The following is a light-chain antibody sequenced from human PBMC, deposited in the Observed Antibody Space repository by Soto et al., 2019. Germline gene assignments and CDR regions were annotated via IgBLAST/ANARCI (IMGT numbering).Light chain of an antibody. J-gene: IGKJ4*01. CDR2: TGS. CDR1: QAIDSW. Sequence: DIQMTQSPSSVSASVGDIVTITCRASQAIDSWLAWYQQKPGEAPKLLIFTGSLLHSGVPPRFSGSGSGTDFTLTISSLQPEDAATYYCQQYNSWQISFGGGTKVEV. V-gene: IGKV1D-16*01. CDR3: QQYNSWQIS.